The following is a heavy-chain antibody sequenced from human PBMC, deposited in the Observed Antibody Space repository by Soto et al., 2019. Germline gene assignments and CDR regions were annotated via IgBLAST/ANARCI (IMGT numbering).Heavy chain of an antibody. CDR3: ARHMPFYGYNYYGMDV. CDR1: GGSISSSSYY. Sequence: PSETLSLTCTVSGGSISSSSYYWGWIRQPPGKGLEWIGSIYYSGSTYYNPSLKSRVTISVDTSKKQISLKLSSVTAADTAVYYCARHMPFYGYNYYGMDVWGQGTTVTVSS. D-gene: IGHD3-10*01. J-gene: IGHJ6*02. CDR2: IYYSGST. V-gene: IGHV4-39*01.